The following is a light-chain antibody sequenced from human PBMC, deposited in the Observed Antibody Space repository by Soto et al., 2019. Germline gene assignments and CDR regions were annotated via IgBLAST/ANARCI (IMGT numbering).Light chain of an antibody. Sequence: DIVLTQSPGTLSLSPGERATLSCRASQSVSNNYLAWYQQKPGQAPRLIIYGTSTRATGIPARFSASGSGTECTLTINSLQSEDVAVYYCQQYGSSPVTFGQGTKVDIK. J-gene: IGKJ1*01. CDR1: QSVSNNY. CDR2: GTS. V-gene: IGKV3-20*01. CDR3: QQYGSSPVT.